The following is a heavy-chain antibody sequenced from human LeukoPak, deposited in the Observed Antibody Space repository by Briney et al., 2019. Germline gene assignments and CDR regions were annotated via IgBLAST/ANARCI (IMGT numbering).Heavy chain of an antibody. CDR1: GFTFSSSW. CDR2: INSDGSST. V-gene: IGHV3-74*01. J-gene: IGHJ4*02. CDR3: AGSRGWYGVFDY. D-gene: IGHD6-19*01. Sequence: GGSLRLSCAASGFTFSSSWMHWVRRAPGKGLVWVSRINSDGSSTSYADSVKGRFTISRDNAKNTLYLEMNSLRAEDTAVCYCAGSRGWYGVFDYWGQGTLVTVSS.